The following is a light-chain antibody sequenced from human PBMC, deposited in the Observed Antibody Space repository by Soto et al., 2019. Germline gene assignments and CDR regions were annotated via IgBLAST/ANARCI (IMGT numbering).Light chain of an antibody. V-gene: IGKV1-27*01. CDR1: QVIRNY. CDR2: AVS. Sequence: DVQMTQSPSSLSVSVGDRVTITCRASQVIRNYLAWFQQKPGKPPQLLIYAVSTLQSRVPYRFSGSASGTEFTLTISSLQPEDVATYYCKKHNRAPLTFGQGTRLE. CDR3: KKHNRAPLT. J-gene: IGKJ5*01.